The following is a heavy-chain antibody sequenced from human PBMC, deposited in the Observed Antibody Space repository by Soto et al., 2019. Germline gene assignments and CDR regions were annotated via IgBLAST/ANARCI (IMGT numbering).Heavy chain of an antibody. Sequence: SETLSLTCAVSGASISSDNRWTWVRQPPGEGLEWIGEISQSGTAKYNPSLASRVTISVDKSKNQFSLRLTSMTAADTAVYYCAKKVPAALRLYYFFGLDVWGQGTTVTVSS. CDR3: AKKVPAALRLYYFFGLDV. V-gene: IGHV4-4*02. CDR1: GASISSDNR. J-gene: IGHJ6*02. CDR2: ISQSGTA. D-gene: IGHD2-15*01.